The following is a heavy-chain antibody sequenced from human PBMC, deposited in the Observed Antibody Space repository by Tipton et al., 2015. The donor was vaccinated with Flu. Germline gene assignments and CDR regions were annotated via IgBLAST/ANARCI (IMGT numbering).Heavy chain of an antibody. V-gene: IGHV3-7*01. CDR2: IKEDGRET. CDR3: VQLKFL. D-gene: IGHD1-1*01. Sequence: SLRLSCAASGFTFSSYWMHWVRQAPGRGLEWVANIKEDGRETYYADSVKGRFTISRDNAKRSLFLQMNSLRAEDTAVYYCVQLKFLWGQGTLVSVSS. J-gene: IGHJ4*02. CDR1: GFTFSSYW.